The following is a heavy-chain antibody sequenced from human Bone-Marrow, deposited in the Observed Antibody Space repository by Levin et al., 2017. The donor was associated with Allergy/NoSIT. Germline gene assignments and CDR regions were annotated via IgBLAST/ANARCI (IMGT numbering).Heavy chain of an antibody. Sequence: GESLKISCQASGYTFTTYVINWVRQAPGQGLEWMGWINTNTGNPTYAQGFTGRFVFSLDISVNTAYLQINSLKAEDTAIYYCARDWGSGNVFDVWGQGTMVTVSS. V-gene: IGHV7-4-1*02. CDR3: ARDWGSGNVFDV. CDR2: INTNTGNP. J-gene: IGHJ3*01. CDR1: GYTFTTYV. D-gene: IGHD7-27*01.